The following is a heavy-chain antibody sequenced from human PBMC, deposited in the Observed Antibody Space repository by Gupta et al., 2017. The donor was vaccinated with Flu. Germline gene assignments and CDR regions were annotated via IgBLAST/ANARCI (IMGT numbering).Heavy chain of an antibody. CDR3: ATDCTSVDCQSIYYNWFDL. V-gene: IGHV1-2*02. Sequence: QAQLVQSGAEVWKPGASVRASCKAYGYNFIDYHIPWVRQAPGQGLEGMGRVSPYSGGADYAQKFRGRVTMTTDASSGTASMLLNRLTSDDTAVYYCATDCTSVDCQSIYYNWFDLWGQGTQGTVSP. D-gene: IGHD2-2*01. CDR2: VSPYSGGA. J-gene: IGHJ5*02. CDR1: GYNFIDYH.